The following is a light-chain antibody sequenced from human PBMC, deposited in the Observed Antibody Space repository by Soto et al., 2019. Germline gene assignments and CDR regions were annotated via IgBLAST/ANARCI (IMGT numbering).Light chain of an antibody. CDR3: QAWDSSTAWV. Sequence: ELTQPPSVSVSPGQTASITCSGDKLGDKYACWYQQKPGQSPVLVIYQDSKRPSGIPERFSGSNSGNTATLTISGTQAMDEADYYCQAWDSSTAWVFGGGTKVTVL. J-gene: IGLJ2*01. CDR2: QDS. CDR1: KLGDKY. V-gene: IGLV3-1*01.